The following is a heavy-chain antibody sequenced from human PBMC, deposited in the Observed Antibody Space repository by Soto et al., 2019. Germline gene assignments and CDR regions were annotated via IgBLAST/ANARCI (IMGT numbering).Heavy chain of an antibody. CDR3: ASCEVVPAAPYGGNWFDP. J-gene: IGHJ5*02. CDR2: INHSGST. D-gene: IGHD2-2*01. Sequence: SETLSLTCAVYGGSFSGYYWSWIRQPPGKGLEWIGEINHSGSTNYNPSLKSRVTISVDTSKNQFSLKLSSVTAAETAVYYCASCEVVPAAPYGGNWFDPWGQGTLVTVSS. CDR1: GGSFSGYY. V-gene: IGHV4-34*01.